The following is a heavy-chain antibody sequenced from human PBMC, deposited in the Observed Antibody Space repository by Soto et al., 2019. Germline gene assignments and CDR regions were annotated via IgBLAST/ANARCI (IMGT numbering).Heavy chain of an antibody. Sequence: QVQLVESGGGVVQPGRSLRLSCAASGFTFTAYAMHWVRQAPGKGLEWVAVISSDGSKKYYADSVKGRFTISRDNSKNTLYQQMTSLTAGDTAVYYCARDQRQWGGPFASWGQGTLVTVSS. CDR3: ARDQRQWGGPFAS. D-gene: IGHD6-19*01. V-gene: IGHV3-30-3*01. J-gene: IGHJ4*02. CDR1: GFTFTAYA. CDR2: ISSDGSKK.